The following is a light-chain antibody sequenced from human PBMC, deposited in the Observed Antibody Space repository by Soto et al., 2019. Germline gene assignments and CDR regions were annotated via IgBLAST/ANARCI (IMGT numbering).Light chain of an antibody. J-gene: IGKJ3*01. CDR3: QEYYVTPYT. CDR2: CAS. V-gene: IGKV4-1*01. Sequence: DIVMTQSPDSLAVSLGERATINCKSSQSLLYSSNNKNYLAWYQQKPGQPPKLLIYCASTRESGVPDRFSGSGSGTDFTLTISSLQAEDVAVYYCQEYYVTPYTFGPGTKVDIQ. CDR1: QSLLYSSNNKNY.